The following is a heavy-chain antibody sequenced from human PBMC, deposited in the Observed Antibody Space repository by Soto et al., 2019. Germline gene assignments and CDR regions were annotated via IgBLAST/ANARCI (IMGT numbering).Heavy chain of an antibody. J-gene: IGHJ4*02. CDR1: GYTFTSYA. CDR3: ARSTGRYSSGEFDY. V-gene: IGHV1-3*01. CDR2: INAGNGNT. D-gene: IGHD3-10*01. Sequence: ASVKFSCKASGYTFTSYAMHWVRQAPGQRLEWMGWINAGNGNTKYSQKFQGRVTITRDTSASTAYKELSSLRSEDTAVYYCARSTGRYSSGEFDYWGQGTLVTVSS.